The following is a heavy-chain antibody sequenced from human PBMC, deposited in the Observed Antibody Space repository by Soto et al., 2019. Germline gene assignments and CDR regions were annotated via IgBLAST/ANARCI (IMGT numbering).Heavy chain of an antibody. D-gene: IGHD2-2*01. V-gene: IGHV3-23*01. Sequence: GGSLRLSCAASGFTFSSYAMSWVRQAPGKGLEWVSAISGSGGSTYYADSVKGRFTISRDNSKNTLYLQMNSLRAEDTAVYYCAKDPVVPAAMRSGPTGYYYYYGMDVWGQGTTVTVSS. CDR1: GFTFSSYA. J-gene: IGHJ6*02. CDR3: AKDPVVPAAMRSGPTGYYYYYGMDV. CDR2: ISGSGGST.